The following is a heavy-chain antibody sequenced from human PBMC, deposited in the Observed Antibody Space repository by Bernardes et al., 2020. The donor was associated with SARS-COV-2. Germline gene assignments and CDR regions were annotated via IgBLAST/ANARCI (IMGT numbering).Heavy chain of an antibody. CDR3: ARSRHSQWLMDY. CDR2: MYHTGGT. Sequence: SESLSLTCAVSGYSISSDFYWGCIRQPPGKGLEWIATMYHTGGTYYNPSLKSRVTISRDTSKNQLFLKLSSVTAADTAMYHCARSRHSQWLMDYWGQGTLVTVSS. D-gene: IGHD6-19*01. V-gene: IGHV4-38-2*01. J-gene: IGHJ4*02. CDR1: GYSISSDFY.